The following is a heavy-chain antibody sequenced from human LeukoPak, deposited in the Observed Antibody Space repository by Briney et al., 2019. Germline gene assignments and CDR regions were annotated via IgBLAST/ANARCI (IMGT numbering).Heavy chain of an antibody. CDR1: GYSFTNYW. J-gene: IGHJ4*02. D-gene: IGHD3-22*01. V-gene: IGHV5-51*01. Sequence: GESLKISCKGSGYSFTNYWIGWVRQMPGGGLEWMGIIYPGDSDTRYSPSFQGQVTISADKSISTAYLQWSSLKASDTAMYHCARAYYYDSSGYLYYFDYWGQGTLVTVSS. CDR3: ARAYYYDSSGYLYYFDY. CDR2: IYPGDSDT.